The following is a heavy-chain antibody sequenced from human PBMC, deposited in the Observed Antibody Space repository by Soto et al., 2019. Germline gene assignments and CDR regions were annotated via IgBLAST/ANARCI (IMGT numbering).Heavy chain of an antibody. CDR3: ARDRFGDYSLDY. V-gene: IGHV3-48*01. CDR1: GFTFSSYS. Sequence: GGSLRLSCAASGFTFSSYSMNWVRQAPGKGLEWVSYISSSSRTIYYADSVKGRFTISRDSAKNSLFLQMTSLRVEDTAVYYCARDRFGDYSLDYWGQGTLVTVSS. CDR2: ISSSSRTI. D-gene: IGHD4-17*01. J-gene: IGHJ4*02.